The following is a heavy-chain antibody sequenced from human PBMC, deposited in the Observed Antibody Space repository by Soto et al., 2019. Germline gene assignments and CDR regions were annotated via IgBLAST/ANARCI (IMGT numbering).Heavy chain of an antibody. Sequence: SETLSLTCTVSGGSISSYYWSWIRQPPGKGLEWIGYIYYSGSTNYNPSLKSRVTISVDTSKNQFSLKLSSVTAADTVVYYCAREKDFDSMDVWGKGTTVTVSS. J-gene: IGHJ6*04. CDR2: IYYSGST. CDR1: GGSISSYY. D-gene: IGHD3-9*01. V-gene: IGHV4-59*12. CDR3: AREKDFDSMDV.